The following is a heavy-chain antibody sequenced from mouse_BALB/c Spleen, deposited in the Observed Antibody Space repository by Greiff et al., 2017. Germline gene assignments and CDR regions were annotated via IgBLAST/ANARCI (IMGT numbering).Heavy chain of an antibody. V-gene: IGHV5-9-4*01. Sequence: VMLVESGGGLVKPGGSLKLSCAASGFTFSSYAMSWVRQSPEKRLEWVAEISSGGSYTYYPDTVTGRFTISRDNAKNTLYLEMSSLRSEDTAMYYCARVSYYGSFFDYWGQGTTLTVSS. D-gene: IGHD2-9*01. CDR1: GFTFSSYA. J-gene: IGHJ2*01. CDR2: ISSGGSYT. CDR3: ARVSYYGSFFDY.